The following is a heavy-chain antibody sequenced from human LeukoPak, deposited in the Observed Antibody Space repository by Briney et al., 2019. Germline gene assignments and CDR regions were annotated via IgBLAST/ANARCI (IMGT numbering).Heavy chain of an antibody. Sequence: PGGSLRLSCAASGFTFSSYAMSWVRQAPGKGLEWVSAISGSGGSTYYADSVEGRFTISRDNSKNTLYLQMNSLRAEDTAVYYCAKGGSSWSDYYYYYGMDVWGQGTTVTVSS. CDR2: ISGSGGST. D-gene: IGHD6-13*01. J-gene: IGHJ6*02. V-gene: IGHV3-23*01. CDR3: AKGGSSWSDYYYYYGMDV. CDR1: GFTFSSYA.